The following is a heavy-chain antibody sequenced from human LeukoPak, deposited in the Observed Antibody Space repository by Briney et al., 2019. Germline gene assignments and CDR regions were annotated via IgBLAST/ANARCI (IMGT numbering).Heavy chain of an antibody. D-gene: IGHD3-3*01. V-gene: IGHV3-9*01. Sequence: PGGSLRLSCAASGFTFDDYAMHWVRQAPGKGLEWVSGISWNSGSIGYADSVKGRFTISRDNAKNSLYLQMNSLRAGDTAVYYCARDLELITIFGVVISRFDPWGQGTLVTVSS. CDR1: GFTFDDYA. CDR2: ISWNSGSI. J-gene: IGHJ5*02. CDR3: ARDLELITIFGVVISRFDP.